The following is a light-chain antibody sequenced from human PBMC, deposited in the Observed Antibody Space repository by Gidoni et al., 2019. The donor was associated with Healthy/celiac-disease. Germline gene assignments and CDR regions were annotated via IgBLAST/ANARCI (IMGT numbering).Light chain of an antibody. V-gene: IGLV3-25*03. CDR3: QSADSSGTYPSWV. Sequence: SYELTQPPSVSVSPGQTARITCSGDALPKQYAYWSQQKPGQAPVLGIYKDSERPSGIPERFSGSSSGTTVTLTISGVQAEDEADYYCQSADSSGTYPSWVFGGGTKLTVL. J-gene: IGLJ3*02. CDR1: ALPKQY. CDR2: KDS.